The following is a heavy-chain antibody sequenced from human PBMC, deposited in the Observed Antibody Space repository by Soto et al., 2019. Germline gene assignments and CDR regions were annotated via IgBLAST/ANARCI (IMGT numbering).Heavy chain of an antibody. J-gene: IGHJ4*02. CDR2: ISSSSSYT. CDR3: AGSYIAAAGTGY. D-gene: IGHD6-13*01. V-gene: IGHV3-11*06. Sequence: QVQLVESGGGLVKPGGSLRLSCAASGFTFSAYYMSWIRQAPGKGLEWVSYISSSSSYTNYADSVKGRFTISRDNAKHSLYLQMNSLRAEDTAVYYCAGSYIAAAGTGYWGQGTLVTVSS. CDR1: GFTFSAYY.